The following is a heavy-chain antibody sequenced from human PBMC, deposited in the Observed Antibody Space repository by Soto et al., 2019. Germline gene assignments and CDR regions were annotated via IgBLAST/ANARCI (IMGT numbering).Heavy chain of an antibody. CDR1: GGSLSSSAYY. D-gene: IGHD3-10*01. V-gene: IGHV4-39*01. CDR2: IYYSGST. Sequence: PSETLSLTCTVSGGSLSSSAYYWGWIRQPPGKGQEWIGNIYYSGSTYYSPSLKSRVTISVDTSKNQFSLNLNSVTAADTAVFYFGRHIRTIFYGSGSFYFDSWGKGILVTVSS. CDR3: GRHIRTIFYGSGSFYFDS. J-gene: IGHJ4*02.